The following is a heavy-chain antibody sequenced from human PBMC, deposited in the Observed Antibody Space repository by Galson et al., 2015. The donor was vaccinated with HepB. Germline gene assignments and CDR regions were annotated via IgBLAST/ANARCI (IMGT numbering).Heavy chain of an antibody. V-gene: IGHV3-15*07. D-gene: IGHD3-3*01. CDR1: GFTFSNAW. Sequence: SLRLSCAASGFTFSNAWMNWVRQAPGKGLEWVGRIKRKTDGGTTDYAAPVKGRFTIPRDDSKNTLYLQMNSLKTEDTAVYYCTFLLEWGFDYWGQGTLVTVSS. CDR2: IKRKTDGGTT. CDR3: TFLLEWGFDY. J-gene: IGHJ4*02.